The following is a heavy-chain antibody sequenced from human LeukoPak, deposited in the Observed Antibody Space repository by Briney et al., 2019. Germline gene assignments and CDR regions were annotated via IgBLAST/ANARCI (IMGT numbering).Heavy chain of an antibody. Sequence: SETLSLTCTVSGGSISSYYWSWIRQPPGKGLEWIGYIYYSGSTNYNPSLKSRVTISVDTSKNQFSLKLSSVTAADTAVYYCARDEGWDGAMGYYYGMDVWGQGTTVTVSS. CDR2: IYYSGST. CDR1: GGSISSYY. D-gene: IGHD5-18*01. CDR3: ARDEGWDGAMGYYYGMDV. J-gene: IGHJ6*02. V-gene: IGHV4-59*12.